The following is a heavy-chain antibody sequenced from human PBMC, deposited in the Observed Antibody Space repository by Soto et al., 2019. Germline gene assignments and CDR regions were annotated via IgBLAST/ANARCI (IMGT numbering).Heavy chain of an antibody. CDR1: GGTFSSYT. CDR3: ARAYGTGSYRHFDS. J-gene: IGHJ4*02. Sequence: QVQLVQSGAEVKKPGSSVKVSCQASGGTFSSYTFNWVRQAPGQGLEWMGRIIPIVNKPNYAQKFQGRVTITADKSTSTAYMELSSLRSEDTAVYYCARAYGTGSYRHFDSWGQGTLVTVSS. D-gene: IGHD3-10*01. CDR2: IIPIVNKP. V-gene: IGHV1-69*08.